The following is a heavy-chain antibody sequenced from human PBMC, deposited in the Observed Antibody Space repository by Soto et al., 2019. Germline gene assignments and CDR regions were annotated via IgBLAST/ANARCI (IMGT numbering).Heavy chain of an antibody. J-gene: IGHJ5*02. V-gene: IGHV1-69*13. CDR2: IIPIFGTA. D-gene: IGHD2-2*01. CDR1: GGTFSSYA. CDR3: AAETGRGDIVVVPAAPNWFDP. Sequence: ASVKVSCKASGGTFSSYAISWVRQAPGQGLEWMGGIIPIFGTANYAQKFQGRVTITADESTSTAYMELSSLRSEDTAVYYCAAETGRGDIVVVPAAPNWFDPWGQGTLVTVSS.